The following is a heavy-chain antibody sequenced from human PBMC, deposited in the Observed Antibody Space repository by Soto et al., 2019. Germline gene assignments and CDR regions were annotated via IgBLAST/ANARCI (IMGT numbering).Heavy chain of an antibody. J-gene: IGHJ3*02. CDR1: GLTFSSYA. CDR2: ISGRGGTT. Sequence: EVQLLESGGGLVQPGGSLRLSCAVSGLTFSSYAMSWVRQAPGKGLEWVSAISGRGGTTYYAVSVKGRFTISRDNFKNTLYLQMNSLRAEETAVYYCAKVDNAGAFDIWGQGTVVTVSS. CDR3: AKVDNAGAFDI. D-gene: IGHD1-20*01. V-gene: IGHV3-23*01.